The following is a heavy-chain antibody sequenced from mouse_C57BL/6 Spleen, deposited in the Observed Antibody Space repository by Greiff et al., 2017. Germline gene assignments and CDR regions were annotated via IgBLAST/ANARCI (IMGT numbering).Heavy chain of an antibody. D-gene: IGHD1-1*01. CDR2: ILPGSGST. CDR3: ARYGSNPWWFDV. CDR1: GYTFTGYW. J-gene: IGHJ1*03. Sequence: QVQLQQSGAELMKPGASVKLSCKATGYTFTGYWIEWVKQRPGHGLEWIGEILPGSGSTNYTEKFKGKATFTANTSSTTAYMQLSSLTTEASAIYYGARYGSNPWWFDVWGTGTTVTVSS. V-gene: IGHV1-9*01.